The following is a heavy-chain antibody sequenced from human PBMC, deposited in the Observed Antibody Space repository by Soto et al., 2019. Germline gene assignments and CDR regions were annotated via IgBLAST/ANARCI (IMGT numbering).Heavy chain of an antibody. CDR2: INPNSGGT. CDR3: ARDLGSNYEGGYYYYGMDV. D-gene: IGHD4-4*01. J-gene: IGHJ6*02. Sequence: EASVKVSCKASGYTFTGYYMHWVRQAPGQGLEWMGWINPNSGGTNYAQKFQGWVTMTRDTSISTAYMELSRLRSDDTAVYYCARDLGSNYEGGYYYYGMDVWGQGTTVTVSS. V-gene: IGHV1-2*04. CDR1: GYTFTGYY.